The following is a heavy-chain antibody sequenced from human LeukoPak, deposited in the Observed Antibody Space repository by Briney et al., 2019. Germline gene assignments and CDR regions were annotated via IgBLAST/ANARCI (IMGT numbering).Heavy chain of an antibody. V-gene: IGHV3-23*01. CDR1: GFTFSSYA. D-gene: IGHD6-19*01. CDR2: ISGSGGST. CDR3: ANPPLPNSSDWYSQLGTTDY. J-gene: IGHJ4*02. Sequence: TGGSLRLSCAASGFTFSSYAMSWVRQAPGKGLEWVSAISGSGGSTYYADSVKGRFTISRDNSKNTLYLQMNSLRAEDTAVYYCANPPLPNSSDWYSQLGTTDYWGQGTLVTVSS.